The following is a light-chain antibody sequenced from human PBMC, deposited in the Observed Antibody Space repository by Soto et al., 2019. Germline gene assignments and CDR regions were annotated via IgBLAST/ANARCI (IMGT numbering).Light chain of an antibody. CDR1: QSVSSSH. Sequence: EIVLTQSPGTLSLSPGERATLSCRASQSVSSSHLAWYQQKPGQAPRLLIFGASSRATGIPDRFSGSGSGTDFTLTISRLEPEDFAVYYCQQYGSSSCTFGPGTKVDIK. CDR3: QQYGSSSCT. CDR2: GAS. J-gene: IGKJ3*01. V-gene: IGKV3-20*01.